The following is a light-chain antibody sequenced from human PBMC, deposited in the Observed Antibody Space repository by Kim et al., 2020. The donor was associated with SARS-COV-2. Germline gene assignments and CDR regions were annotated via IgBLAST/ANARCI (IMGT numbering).Light chain of an antibody. Sequence: QSVLTQPASVSGSPGQSITISCTGTSSDVGAYNYVSWYQQSPGEAPKLLIYDVTKRPSGVSNRFSGSKSGDTASLTISGLQAEDEGDYFCSSHTTTSLLVFGGGTKVTVL. J-gene: IGLJ2*01. CDR3: SSHTTTSLLV. V-gene: IGLV2-14*01. CDR1: SSDVGAYNY. CDR2: DVT.